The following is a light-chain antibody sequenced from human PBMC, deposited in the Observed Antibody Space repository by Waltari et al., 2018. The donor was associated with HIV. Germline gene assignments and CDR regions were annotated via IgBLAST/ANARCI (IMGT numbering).Light chain of an antibody. CDR3: QQYNTYST. V-gene: IGKV1-5*03. CDR2: KAS. CDR1: ENINSW. J-gene: IGKJ2*01. Sequence: DIQMTQSPSTLSASVGDTVTITCRASENINSWLAWYQRTPGKAPKLLIYKASTLESGVPLRFSGSGSGTEFSLTITSLQPDDFATYYCQQYNTYSTFGQGTKLEIK.